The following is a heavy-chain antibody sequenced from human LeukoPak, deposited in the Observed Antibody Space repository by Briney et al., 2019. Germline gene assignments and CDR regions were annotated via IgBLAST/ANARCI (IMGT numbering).Heavy chain of an antibody. Sequence: GGSLRLSCAASGFTVSTNYMNWVRQAPGKGLEWVSVVYMGGTTYYADSVKGRFTISRDSTKNTIYLQMNNLRAEDTAMYYCARGLLRDGYTYTYSFDYWGRGALVTVSS. D-gene: IGHD5-18*01. V-gene: IGHV3-66*01. J-gene: IGHJ4*02. CDR3: ARGLLRDGYTYTYSFDY. CDR2: VYMGGTT. CDR1: GFTVSTNY.